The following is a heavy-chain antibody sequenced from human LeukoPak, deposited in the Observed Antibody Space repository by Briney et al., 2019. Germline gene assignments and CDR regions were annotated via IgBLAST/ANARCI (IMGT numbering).Heavy chain of an antibody. CDR1: GFTFSSYA. Sequence: GGSLRLSCAASGFTFSSYAMTWFRQAPGKGLEWVSSISGSGSNTYYADSVKGRFTVSRDTSKNSLYLQMNSLRAEDTAIYYCAKEHDFWSGYSTYYFDCWGQGTLVTVSS. J-gene: IGHJ4*02. CDR2: ISGSGSNT. CDR3: AKEHDFWSGYSTYYFDC. V-gene: IGHV3-23*01. D-gene: IGHD3-3*01.